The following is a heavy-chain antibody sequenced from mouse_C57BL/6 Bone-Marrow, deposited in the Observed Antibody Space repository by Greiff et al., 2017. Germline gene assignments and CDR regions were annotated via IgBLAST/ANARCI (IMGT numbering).Heavy chain of an antibody. CDR2: IYPGDGDT. CDR3: ARDSQKSYGYDWYFDV. CDR1: GYAFSSSW. Sequence: QVQLKESGPELVKPGASVKISCKASGYAFSSSWMNWVKQRPGKGLEWIGRIYPGDGDTNYNGKFKGKATLTADKSSSTAYMQLSSLTSEDSAVYCCARDSQKSYGYDWYFDVWGTGTTVTVSS. J-gene: IGHJ1*03. V-gene: IGHV1-82*01. D-gene: IGHD2-2*01.